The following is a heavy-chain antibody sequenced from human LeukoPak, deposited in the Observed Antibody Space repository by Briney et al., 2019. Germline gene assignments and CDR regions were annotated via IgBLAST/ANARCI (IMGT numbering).Heavy chain of an antibody. CDR1: GYTLTSYG. CDR3: ARRGYSYGPDLYYYYGMDV. D-gene: IGHD5-18*01. J-gene: IGHJ6*02. V-gene: IGHV1-18*01. CDR2: ISAYNGNT. Sequence: GASVKVSCKASGYTLTSYGISWVRQAPGQGLEWMGWISAYNGNTNYAQKLQGRVTMTTDTSTSTAYMELRSLRSDDTAVYYCARRGYSYGPDLYYYYGMDVWGQGTTVTVSS.